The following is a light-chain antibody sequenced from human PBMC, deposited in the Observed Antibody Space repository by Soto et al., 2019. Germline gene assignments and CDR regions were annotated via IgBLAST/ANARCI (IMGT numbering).Light chain of an antibody. V-gene: IGLV2-14*01. J-gene: IGLJ1*01. Sequence: QSALTQPASVSGSPGQSITIPCTGTSSDVGGYNYVSWYQQHPGKAPKLMIYDVSNRPSGVSNRFSGSKSGNTASLTISGLQAEDEADYYCSSYTSSSTLYVFGTGTKATVL. CDR3: SSYTSSSTLYV. CDR1: SSDVGGYNY. CDR2: DVS.